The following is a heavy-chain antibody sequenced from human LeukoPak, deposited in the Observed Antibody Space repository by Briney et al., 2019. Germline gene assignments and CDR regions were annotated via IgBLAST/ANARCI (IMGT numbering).Heavy chain of an antibody. CDR2: ISGNGGSA. CDR3: AKDVVFGSGYYPYYFDY. D-gene: IGHD3-10*01. CDR1: GFTFSSHA. J-gene: IGHJ4*02. V-gene: IGHV3-23*01. Sequence: QSGGSLRLSCAASGFTFSSHAMSWVRQAPGKGLEWVSAISGNGGSAYYADSVKGRFTISRDNSKNTLYLQMNSLRAEDTAVYYCAKDVVFGSGYYPYYFDYWGQGTLVTVSS.